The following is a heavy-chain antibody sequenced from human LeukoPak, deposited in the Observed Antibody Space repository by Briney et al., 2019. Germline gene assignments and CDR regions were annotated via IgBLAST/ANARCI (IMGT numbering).Heavy chain of an antibody. V-gene: IGHV1-18*01. J-gene: IGHJ3*01. CDR3: AKLDPPITEGARGDALHV. CDR1: GYSFFTFG. Sequence: ASVKVSCKTSGYSFFTFGITWVRQAPGKGLQWMGWTSPCDETPTYAQEFQGRDTMTTDTSTATAYMELTSLTSDDTAIYYCAKLDPPITEGARGDALHVWGQGTKVIVSS. CDR2: TSPCDETP. D-gene: IGHD1-26*01.